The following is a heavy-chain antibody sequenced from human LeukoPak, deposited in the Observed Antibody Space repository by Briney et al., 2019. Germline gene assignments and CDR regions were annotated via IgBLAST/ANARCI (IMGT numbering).Heavy chain of an antibody. D-gene: IGHD2-2*01. J-gene: IGHJ4*02. CDR3: ARDQRYCSSSSCPWEPFDY. CDR1: GFTFSSYW. Sequence: GGSLILSCAASGFTFSSYWMSWVRRAPGKGLEWVANIKQDGSEKYYVDSVKGRFTISRDNAKNSLYLQMNSLRAEDTAVYYCARDQRYCSSSSCPWEPFDYWGQGTLVTVSS. V-gene: IGHV3-7*05. CDR2: IKQDGSEK.